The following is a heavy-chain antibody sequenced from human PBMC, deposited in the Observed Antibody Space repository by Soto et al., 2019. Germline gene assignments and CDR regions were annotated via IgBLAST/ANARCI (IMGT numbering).Heavy chain of an antibody. J-gene: IGHJ3*02. D-gene: IGHD6-19*01. V-gene: IGHV3-9*01. CDR2: ISWNSGSI. CDR1: GFTFDDYA. Sequence: EVQLVESGGGLVQPGRSLRLSCAASGFTFDDYAMHWVRQAPGKGLEWVSGISWNSGSIGYADSVKGRFTISRDNAKNSLYLQMNSLRAEDTALYYCAKERYSSGWYEWDAFDIWGQGTMVTVSS. CDR3: AKERYSSGWYEWDAFDI.